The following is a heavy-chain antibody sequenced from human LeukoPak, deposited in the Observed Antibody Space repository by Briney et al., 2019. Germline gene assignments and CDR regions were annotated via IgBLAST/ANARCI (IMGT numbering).Heavy chain of an antibody. CDR1: GFTFSHYW. CDR2: IKQDGSEK. J-gene: IGHJ4*02. CDR3: ARDSGRFYIDY. D-gene: IGHD1-26*01. V-gene: IGHV3-7*03. Sequence: GGSLRLSCAASGFTFSHYWMTWVRQAPGKGLEWVANIKQDGSEKYYVDSLKGRFTISRDNAKNSLYLQINSLRVDDTAIYYCARDSGRFYIDYWGQGTLVTVSS.